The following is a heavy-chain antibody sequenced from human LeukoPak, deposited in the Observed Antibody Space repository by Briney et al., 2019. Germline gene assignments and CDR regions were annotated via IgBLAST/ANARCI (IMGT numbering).Heavy chain of an antibody. CDR3: VRDLKRKAIWSGDM. CDR2: IWFDGSHE. V-gene: IGHV3-33*01. D-gene: IGHD3-10*01. J-gene: IGHJ4*02. Sequence: GGSLRLSCEASGFTFRSHGMHWVRQAPGKGLEWVAVIWFDGSHEYYVDSVKGRFTISRDNSKNTLYLRMNTLRGEDTAVYYCVRDLKRKAIWSGDMWGQGTLVTVSS. CDR1: GFTFRSHG.